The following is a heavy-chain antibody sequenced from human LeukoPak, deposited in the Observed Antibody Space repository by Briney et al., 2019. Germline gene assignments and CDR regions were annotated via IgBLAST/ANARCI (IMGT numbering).Heavy chain of an antibody. V-gene: IGHV4-34*01. Sequence: SETLSLTCAVYGGSFSGYYWSWIRQPPGKGLEWIGEINHSGSTNYNPSLKSRVTISVDTSKNQFSLKLSSVTAADTAVYYCARFVDTAMVNNWYFDLWGRGTLVTVST. CDR1: GGSFSGYY. CDR3: ARFVDTAMVNNWYFDL. CDR2: INHSGST. D-gene: IGHD5-18*01. J-gene: IGHJ2*01.